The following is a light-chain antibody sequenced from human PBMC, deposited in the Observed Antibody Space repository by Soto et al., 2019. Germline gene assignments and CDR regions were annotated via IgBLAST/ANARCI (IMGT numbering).Light chain of an antibody. J-gene: IGKJ1*01. CDR2: GAS. CDR3: LGYGSMWA. Sequence: EIVVTQSPGTLSLSPGERATLSCRASESVSSSYLAWYQQKPGQAPRLLIYGASSRATGIVDRFSGSGSGTYFTLTIGRLVPEDFTVYDFLGYGSMWAMGHGTEEIIK. CDR1: ESVSSSY. V-gene: IGKV3-20*01.